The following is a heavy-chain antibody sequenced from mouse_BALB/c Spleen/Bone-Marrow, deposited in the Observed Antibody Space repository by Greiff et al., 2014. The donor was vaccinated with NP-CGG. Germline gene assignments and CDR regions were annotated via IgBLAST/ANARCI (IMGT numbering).Heavy chain of an antibody. CDR1: GDSITRGY. CDR3: ATGYYFDY. J-gene: IGHJ2*01. D-gene: IGHD4-1*01. Sequence: VQLKESGPSLVKPSQTLSLTCSVTGDSITRGYWNWIRKFPGNKLEYMGYITYSANTYYNPSLKSRPSITRDTSKNQYYLQLNSVTTEDTATYYCATGYYFDYWGQGTTLTVSS. V-gene: IGHV3-8*02. CDR2: ITYSANT.